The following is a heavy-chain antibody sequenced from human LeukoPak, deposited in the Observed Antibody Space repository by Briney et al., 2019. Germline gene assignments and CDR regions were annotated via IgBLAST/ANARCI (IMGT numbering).Heavy chain of an antibody. CDR2: IYYSGST. D-gene: IGHD5-12*01. Sequence: KPSETLSLTCTVSGGSVSSGSYYWSWIRQPPGKGLEWIGYIYYSGSTNYNPSLKSRVTISVDTSKNQFSLKLSSVTAADTAVYYCARENPGYSGYGRRFDYWGQGTLVTVSS. CDR1: GGSVSSGSYY. CDR3: ARENPGYSGYGRRFDY. V-gene: IGHV4-61*01. J-gene: IGHJ4*02.